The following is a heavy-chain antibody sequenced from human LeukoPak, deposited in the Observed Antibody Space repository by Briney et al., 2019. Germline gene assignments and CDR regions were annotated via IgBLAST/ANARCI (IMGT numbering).Heavy chain of an antibody. CDR1: GFTFSSYW. D-gene: IGHD3-22*01. CDR2: INSDGSST. CDR3: ATAPGGGPYDSSGYYY. J-gene: IGHJ4*02. V-gene: IGHV3-74*01. Sequence: GGSLRLSCAASGFTFSSYWMHWVRQAPGKGLVWVSRINSDGSSTNYADSVKGRFTISRDNAKSTLYLQMNSLRAEATAVYYCATAPGGGPYDSSGYYYWGQGTLVTVSS.